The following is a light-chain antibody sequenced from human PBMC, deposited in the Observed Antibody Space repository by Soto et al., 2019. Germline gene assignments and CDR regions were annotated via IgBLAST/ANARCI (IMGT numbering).Light chain of an antibody. V-gene: IGLV2-14*01. Sequence: QSVLTQPASVSGSPGQSITISCTGTSSDVGGYNYVSWYQQHPGKAPKLMIYEVSNRPSRVSNRFSGSKSGNTASLTISGLQAEDEADYYCSSYTSSSIYVFGTGTKLTVL. CDR2: EVS. CDR1: SSDVGGYNY. CDR3: SSYTSSSIYV. J-gene: IGLJ1*01.